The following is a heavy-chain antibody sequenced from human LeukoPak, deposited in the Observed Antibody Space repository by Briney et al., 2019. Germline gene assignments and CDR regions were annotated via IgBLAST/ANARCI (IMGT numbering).Heavy chain of an antibody. D-gene: IGHD4-17*01. CDR1: GGSISSYY. Sequence: KPSETVSLTCTVSGGSISSYYWSWIRQPPGKGLEWIGYIYYSGSTNYNPSLKSRVTISVDTSKNQFSLKLSSVTAADTAVYYCARTEAVTRAFDIWGQGTMVTVSS. CDR2: IYYSGST. V-gene: IGHV4-59*01. J-gene: IGHJ3*02. CDR3: ARTEAVTRAFDI.